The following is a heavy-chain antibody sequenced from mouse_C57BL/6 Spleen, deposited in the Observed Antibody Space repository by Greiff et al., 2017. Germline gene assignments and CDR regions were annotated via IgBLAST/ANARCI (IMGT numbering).Heavy chain of an antibody. J-gene: IGHJ3*01. CDR3: AREGGYYDYDPFAY. CDR2: INPNNGGT. D-gene: IGHD2-4*01. CDR1: GYTFTDYY. Sequence: VQLQQSGPELVKPGASVKISCKASGYTFTDYYMNWVKQSHGKSLEWIGDINPNNGGTSYNQKFKGKATLTVDKSSSTAYMELRSLTSEDSAVYYCAREGGYYDYDPFAYWGQGTLVTVSA. V-gene: IGHV1-26*01.